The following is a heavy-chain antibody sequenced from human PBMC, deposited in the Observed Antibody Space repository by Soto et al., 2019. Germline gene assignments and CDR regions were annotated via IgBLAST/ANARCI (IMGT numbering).Heavy chain of an antibody. CDR3: ARVAFSYFGMDV. V-gene: IGHV4-4*07. Sequence: SETLSLTCSVPGGAISSYYWSWVRQPAGKGLEWIGRVFSSGSTNYNASLKSRVSMSIDTSKNEVSLTLRSVTAADTAVYYCARVAFSYFGMDVWGPGTTVTVS. CDR2: VFSSGST. D-gene: IGHD3-3*02. J-gene: IGHJ6*02. CDR1: GGAISSYY.